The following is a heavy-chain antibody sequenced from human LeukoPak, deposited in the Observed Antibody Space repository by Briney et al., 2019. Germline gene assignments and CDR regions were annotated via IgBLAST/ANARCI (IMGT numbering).Heavy chain of an antibody. V-gene: IGHV3-23*01. CDR2: IDSSGSYT. CDR1: GFAFGNYD. J-gene: IGHJ4*02. CDR3: AKISTVTANFDH. D-gene: IGHD4-17*01. Sequence: GGSLRLSCAACGFAFGNYDMGWVRQAPGKGLEWVSSIDSSGSYTPSADSVKGRFTISRDNSENTVYLQMNSLRAEDTAVYSCAKISTVTANFDHWGQGTLVTVSS.